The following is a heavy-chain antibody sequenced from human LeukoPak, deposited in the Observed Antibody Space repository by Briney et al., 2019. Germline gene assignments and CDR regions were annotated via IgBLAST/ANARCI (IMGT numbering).Heavy chain of an antibody. CDR1: GFTFSSYT. CDR3: AKGGNTIFGVKDY. Sequence: GGSLRLSCAASGFTFSSYTMSWVRQAPGKGLEWVSAIGDSGYSTYYADSVKGRFTISRDNSKNSLYMQMNSLRAEDTAVYYCAKGGNTIFGVKDYWGQGTLVTVSS. V-gene: IGHV3-23*01. D-gene: IGHD3-3*01. CDR2: IGDSGYST. J-gene: IGHJ4*02.